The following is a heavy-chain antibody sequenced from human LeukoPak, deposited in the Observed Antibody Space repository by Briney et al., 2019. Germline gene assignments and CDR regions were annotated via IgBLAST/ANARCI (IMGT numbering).Heavy chain of an antibody. J-gene: IGHJ4*02. CDR2: ISGSGGST. Sequence: GGSLRLSCAASGFIFSSYGMSWVRQAPGKGLEWVSAISGSGGSTYYADSVKGRFTISRDNSKNTLYLQMNSLRAEDTAVYYCAKDRLLPRDYDSSGTPDYWGQGTLVTVSS. D-gene: IGHD3-22*01. V-gene: IGHV3-23*01. CDR3: AKDRLLPRDYDSSGTPDY. CDR1: GFIFSSYG.